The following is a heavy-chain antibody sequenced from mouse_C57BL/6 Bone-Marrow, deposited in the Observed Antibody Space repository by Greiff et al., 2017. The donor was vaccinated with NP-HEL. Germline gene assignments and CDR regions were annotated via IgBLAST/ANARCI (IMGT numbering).Heavy chain of an antibody. V-gene: IGHV1-82*01. CDR2: IYPGDGDT. J-gene: IGHJ2*01. D-gene: IGHD1-1*01. CDR1: GYAFSSSW. CDR3: ASLLLRHYFDY. Sequence: QVQLQQSGPELVKPGASVKISCKASGYAFSSSWMNWVKQRPGKGLEWIGRIYPGDGDTNYNGKFKGKATLTADKSSSAAYMQRSSLTSEDSAVYFGASLLLRHYFDYWGQGTTLTVSS.